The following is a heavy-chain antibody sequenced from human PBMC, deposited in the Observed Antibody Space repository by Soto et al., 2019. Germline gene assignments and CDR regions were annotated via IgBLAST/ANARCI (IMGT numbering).Heavy chain of an antibody. D-gene: IGHD6-6*01. CDR3: ARRASSGRDPFYFDY. Sequence: QVHLQESGPGLVKASQTLSLTCTVSGGSISGGGGYYWSWIRQHPGKGLEWIGYIYYSGSTYYNPTITSHAHISVDTSENQFSMKMSSVTAANTAVYYCARRASSGRDPFYFDYWGQGTLVAVSS. CDR1: GGSISGGGGYY. J-gene: IGHJ4*02. V-gene: IGHV4-31*01. CDR2: IYYSGST.